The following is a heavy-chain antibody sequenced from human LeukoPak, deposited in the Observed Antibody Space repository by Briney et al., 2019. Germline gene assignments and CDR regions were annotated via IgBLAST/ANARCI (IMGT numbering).Heavy chain of an antibody. D-gene: IGHD3-3*01. CDR1: GGSISSSSYY. V-gene: IGHV4-39*01. Sequence: KASETLSLTCTVSGGSISSSSYYWGWIRQPPGKGLEWIGSIYYSGSTYYNPSLKSRVTISVDTSKNQSSLKLSSVTAADTAVYYCASHHEGITIFGVVRAFDIWGQGTMVTVSS. CDR2: IYYSGST. CDR3: ASHHEGITIFGVVRAFDI. J-gene: IGHJ3*02.